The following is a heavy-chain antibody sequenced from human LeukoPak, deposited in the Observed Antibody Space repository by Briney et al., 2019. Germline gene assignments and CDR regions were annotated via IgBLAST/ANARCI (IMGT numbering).Heavy chain of an antibody. Sequence: TGGSLRLSCAASGFTFSTYWMSWVRQAPGKGREWGSSISSSSSYIYYADSVKGRFTISRDNAKNSLYLQMNSLRAEDTAVYYCARDGEGFDYWGQGTLVTVSS. CDR3: ARDGEGFDY. V-gene: IGHV3-21*01. J-gene: IGHJ4*02. CDR1: GFTFSTYW. CDR2: ISSSSSYI.